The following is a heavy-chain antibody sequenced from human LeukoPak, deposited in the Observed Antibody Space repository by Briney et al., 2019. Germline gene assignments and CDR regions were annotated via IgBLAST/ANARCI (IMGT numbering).Heavy chain of an antibody. CDR3: ARGGQQLASTNWFDP. CDR2: ISSSSSYI. J-gene: IGHJ5*02. Sequence: GGSLRPSCAASGFTFSSYSMNWARQAPGKGLEWVSSISSSSSYIYYADSVKGRFTISRDNAKNSLYLQMNSLRAEDTAVYYCARGGQQLASTNWFDPWGQGTLVTVSS. D-gene: IGHD6-13*01. CDR1: GFTFSSYS. V-gene: IGHV3-21*01.